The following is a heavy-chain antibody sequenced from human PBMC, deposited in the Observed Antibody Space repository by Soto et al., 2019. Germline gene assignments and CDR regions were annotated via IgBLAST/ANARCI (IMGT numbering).Heavy chain of an antibody. V-gene: IGHV3-30*18. CDR2: ISYDGSNT. Sequence: QVQLVESGGGVVQPGRSLRLSCAASGFTFSSYGMHWVRQAPGKGLEWVAVISYDGSNTYYVDTVKGRFTISRDNSTNTLSLQINSLRAEDTAVYYSAKDGNVYSSGWYAPSLDYWGQGTLVTVPS. CDR3: AKDGNVYSSGWYAPSLDY. D-gene: IGHD6-19*01. CDR1: GFTFSSYG. J-gene: IGHJ4*02.